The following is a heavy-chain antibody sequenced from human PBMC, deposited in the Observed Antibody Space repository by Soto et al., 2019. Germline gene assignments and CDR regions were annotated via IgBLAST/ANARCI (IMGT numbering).Heavy chain of an antibody. Sequence: GASVKVSCKASGYTFTSYDINWLRQATGQGLEWMGWMNPNSGNTGYAQKFQGRVTMTRNTSISTAYMELSSLRSEDTAVYYCARGGAARNYYYGMDVWGQGTTVTVSS. CDR3: ARGGAARNYYYGMDV. CDR2: MNPNSGNT. CDR1: GYTFTSYD. J-gene: IGHJ6*02. D-gene: IGHD6-6*01. V-gene: IGHV1-8*01.